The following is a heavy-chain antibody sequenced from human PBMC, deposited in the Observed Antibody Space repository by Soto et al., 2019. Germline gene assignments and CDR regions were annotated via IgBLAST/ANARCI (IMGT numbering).Heavy chain of an antibody. D-gene: IGHD2-2*01. V-gene: IGHV4-31*03. CDR3: ARDRCSSTSCYHYYYYGMDV. Sequence: PSETLSLTCTVSGGSISSGGYYWSWIRQHPGKGLEWIGYIYYSGSTYYNPSLKSRVTISVDTSKNQFSLKLSSVTAAATAVYYCARDRCSSTSCYHYYYYGMDVWGQGTTVTVSS. J-gene: IGHJ6*02. CDR2: IYYSGST. CDR1: GGSISSGGYY.